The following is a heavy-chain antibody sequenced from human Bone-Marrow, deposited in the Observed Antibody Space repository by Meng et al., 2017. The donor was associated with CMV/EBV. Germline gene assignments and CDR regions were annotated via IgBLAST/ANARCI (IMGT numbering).Heavy chain of an antibody. CDR2: IRYDGSNK. CDR3: ANQCGGDCSYFDY. CDR1: GFTFSSYG. D-gene: IGHD2-21*02. V-gene: IGHV3-30*02. Sequence: QVQLLESGGGGVQPGGSLRLSCAASGFTFSSYGMHWVRQAPGKGLEWVAFIRYDGSNKYYADSVKGRFTISRDNSKNTLYLQMNSLRAEDTAVYYCANQCGGDCSYFDYWGQGTLVTVAS. J-gene: IGHJ4*02.